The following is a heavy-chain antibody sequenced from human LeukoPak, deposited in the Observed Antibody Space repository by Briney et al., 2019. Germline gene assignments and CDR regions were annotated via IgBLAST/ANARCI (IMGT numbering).Heavy chain of an antibody. J-gene: IGHJ5*02. V-gene: IGHV4-39*01. D-gene: IGHD3-9*01. CDR2: IYYSGST. CDR3: ARHALPVDMNNWFDP. Sequence: SETLSLTCTVSGGSISSSSYYWGWIRQPPGKGLEWIGSIYYSGSTYYNPSLKSRVTISVDTSKNQFSLKLSSVTAADTAVYYCARHALPVDMNNWFDPWGQGTLVTVSS. CDR1: GGSISSSSYY.